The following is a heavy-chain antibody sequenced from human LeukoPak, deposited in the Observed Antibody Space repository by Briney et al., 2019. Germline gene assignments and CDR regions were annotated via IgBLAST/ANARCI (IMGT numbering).Heavy chain of an antibody. J-gene: IGHJ4*02. V-gene: IGHV3-23*01. Sequence: GGSLRLSCAASGFTFSSYAMSWVRQAPGKGLEWVSAISGSGGSTYYADSVKGRFTISRDNSKNTLYLRMNSLRAEDTAVYYCAKVVRIVGATNVDYWGQGTLVTVSS. CDR1: GFTFSSYA. D-gene: IGHD1-26*01. CDR3: AKVVRIVGATNVDY. CDR2: ISGSGGST.